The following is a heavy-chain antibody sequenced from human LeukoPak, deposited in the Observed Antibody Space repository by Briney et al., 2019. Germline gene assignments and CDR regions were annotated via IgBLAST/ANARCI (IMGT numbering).Heavy chain of an antibody. CDR1: GYTFTGYY. J-gene: IGHJ4*02. Sequence: ASVKVSCKASGYTFTGYYMHWVRQAPGQGLEWMGWVNPNSGGTNYAQKFQGRVTMTRDTSISTAYMELSRLRSDDAAVYYCARGPRAGMITFGGVIAYFDYWGQGTLVTVSS. V-gene: IGHV1-2*02. D-gene: IGHD3-16*02. CDR2: VNPNSGGT. CDR3: ARGPRAGMITFGGVIAYFDY.